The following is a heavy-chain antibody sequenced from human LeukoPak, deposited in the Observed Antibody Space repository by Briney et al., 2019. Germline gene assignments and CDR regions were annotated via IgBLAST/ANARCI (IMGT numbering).Heavy chain of an antibody. CDR1: GFTFSSYA. Sequence: PGGSLRLSCAASGFTFSSYAMHWVRQAPGKGLEWVAVISYDGSNKYYADSVKGRFTISRDNSKNTLYLQMNSLRAEDTAVYYCARWYYYDSSGYYPPGYWGQGTLVTVSS. CDR2: ISYDGSNK. CDR3: ARWYYYDSSGYYPPGY. V-gene: IGHV3-30-3*01. J-gene: IGHJ4*02. D-gene: IGHD3-22*01.